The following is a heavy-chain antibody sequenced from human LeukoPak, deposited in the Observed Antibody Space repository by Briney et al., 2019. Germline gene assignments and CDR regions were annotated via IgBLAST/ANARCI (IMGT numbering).Heavy chain of an antibody. CDR3: ARDLVMRYPRGFDY. CDR2: ISYDGSNK. Sequence: PGGSLRLSCAASGFTFSSYAMHWVRQAPGKGLEWVAVISYDGSNKYYADSVKGRFTISRDNSKNTLYLQMNSLRAEDTAVYYCARDLVMRYPRGFDYWGQGTLVTVSS. D-gene: IGHD3-16*02. CDR1: GFTFSSYA. V-gene: IGHV3-30*04. J-gene: IGHJ4*02.